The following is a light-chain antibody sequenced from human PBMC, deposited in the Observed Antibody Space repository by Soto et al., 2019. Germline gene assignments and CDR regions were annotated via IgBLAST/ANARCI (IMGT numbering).Light chain of an antibody. CDR3: SAYTARSTLV. CDR2: EVR. Sequence: QSVLTQPASVSGSPGQSITISCTGTSSDVGGYNLVSWYQQHPGTAPKLIIYEVRNRPSGISSRFSGSRSGNTASLTISGLQPEDEGDYYCSAYTARSTLVFGGGTKVTVL. CDR1: SSDVGGYNL. V-gene: IGLV2-14*01. J-gene: IGLJ3*02.